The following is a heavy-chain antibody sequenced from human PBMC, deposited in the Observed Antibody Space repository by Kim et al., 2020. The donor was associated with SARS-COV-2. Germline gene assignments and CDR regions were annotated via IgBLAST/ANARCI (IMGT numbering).Heavy chain of an antibody. D-gene: IGHD1-26*01. CDR1: GGTFSSYA. Sequence: SVKVSCKASGGTFSSYAISWVRQAPGQGLEWMGGIIPIFGTANYAQKFQGRVTITADESTSTAYMELSSLRSEDTAVYYCARLAGGPNGYSGSLMWGQGTLVTVSS. CDR3: ARLAGGPNGYSGSLM. J-gene: IGHJ4*02. CDR2: IIPIFGTA. V-gene: IGHV1-69*13.